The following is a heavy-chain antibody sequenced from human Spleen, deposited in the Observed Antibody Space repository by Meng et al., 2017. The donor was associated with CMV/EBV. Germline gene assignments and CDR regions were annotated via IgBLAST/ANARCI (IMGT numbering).Heavy chain of an antibody. D-gene: IGHD3-22*01. CDR1: GFPFSNYS. J-gene: IGHJ4*02. CDR3: ARALGYDSSEFDY. Sequence: GESLKISCAASGFPFSNYSMNWVRQAPGKVLEWVSSISSSSSYIYYADSVKGRFTISRDNAKNSLYLQMNSLRAEDTAVYYCARALGYDSSEFDYWGQGTLVTVSS. CDR2: ISSSSSYI. V-gene: IGHV3-21*01.